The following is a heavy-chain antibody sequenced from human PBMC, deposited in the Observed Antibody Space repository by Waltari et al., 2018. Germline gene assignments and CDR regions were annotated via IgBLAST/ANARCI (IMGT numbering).Heavy chain of an antibody. CDR3: ARGSPGYVRVWDS. D-gene: IGHD2-2*01. CDR2: IKYDGSAT. Sequence: EVQLTASGGGLVQPGGSLRLSCAAPGFRFVAHWMTWVRQAPGKGLEWVANIKYDGSATYHADSVNGRFSISRDNAKNSLYLQMNSVSAEDTAIYYCARGSPGYVRVWDSWGQGTMVTVSS. CDR1: GFRFVAHW. V-gene: IGHV3-7*03. J-gene: IGHJ4*02.